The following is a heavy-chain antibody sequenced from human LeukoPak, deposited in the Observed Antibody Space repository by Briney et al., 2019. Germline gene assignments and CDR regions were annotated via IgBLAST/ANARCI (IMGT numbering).Heavy chain of an antibody. CDR1: GGTFSSYA. V-gene: IGHV1-69*05. Sequence: GASVKVSCKASGGTFSSYAISWVRQAPGQGLEWKGGIIPIFGTANYAQKFQGRVTITTDESTSTAYMELSSLRSEDTAVYYCASNEPAARYYYYYYMDVWGKGTTVTVSS. D-gene: IGHD2-2*01. J-gene: IGHJ6*03. CDR2: IIPIFGTA. CDR3: ASNEPAARYYYYYYMDV.